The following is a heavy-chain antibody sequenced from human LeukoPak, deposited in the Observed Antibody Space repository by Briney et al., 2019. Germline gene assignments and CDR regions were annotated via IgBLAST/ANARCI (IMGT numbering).Heavy chain of an antibody. CDR1: GFTFSSYA. CDR3: AKDHMTSEDY. V-gene: IGHV3-23*01. J-gene: IGHJ4*02. Sequence: PGGSLRLSCAASGFTFSSYAMSWVRQAPGKGLEWVSTISGSALNTYYASSVKGRFTISRDNSKNTLYLQMHSLRAEDTAVYYCAKDHMTSEDYWGQGTLVVVSS. D-gene: IGHD4-11*01. CDR2: ISGSALNT.